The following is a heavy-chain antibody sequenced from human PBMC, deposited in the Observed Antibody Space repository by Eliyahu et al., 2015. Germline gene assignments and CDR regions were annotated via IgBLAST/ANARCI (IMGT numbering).Heavy chain of an antibody. CDR2: INHSGST. CDR1: GGSFSGYY. V-gene: IGHV4-34*01. J-gene: IGHJ4*02. CDR3: ARAPPEQLVVFDY. Sequence: QVQLQQWGAGLLKPSETLSLTCAVYGGSFSGYYWSWIRQPPGKGLEWIGEINHSGSTNYNPSLKSRVTISVDTSKNQFSLKLSSVTAADTAVYYCARAPPEQLVVFDYWGQGTLVTVSS. D-gene: IGHD6-6*01.